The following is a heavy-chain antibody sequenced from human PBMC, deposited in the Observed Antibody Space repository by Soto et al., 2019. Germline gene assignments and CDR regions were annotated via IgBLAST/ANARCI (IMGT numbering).Heavy chain of an antibody. CDR3: AKDTTVTTDTFDY. CDR2: ISYDGSNK. J-gene: IGHJ4*02. Sequence: TGGSLRLSCAASGFTFSSYGMHWVRQAPGKGLEWVAVISYDGSNKYYADSVKGRFTISRDNSKNTLYLQMNSLRAEDTAVYYCAKDTTVTTDTFDYWGQGTLVTVSS. D-gene: IGHD4-17*01. CDR1: GFTFSSYG. V-gene: IGHV3-30*18.